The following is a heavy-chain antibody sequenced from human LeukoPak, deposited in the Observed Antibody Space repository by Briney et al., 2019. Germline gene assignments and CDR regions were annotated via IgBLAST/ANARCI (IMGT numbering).Heavy chain of an antibody. CDR3: GRQLDYRNFGVFDC. D-gene: IGHD4-11*01. CDR1: GYRFTSYW. V-gene: IGHV5-10-1*01. CDR2: VDPSDSYT. J-gene: IGHJ4*02. Sequence: GESLQISCKASGYRFTSYWITWVRQMPGKGLEWMGRVDPSDSYTNYSPSFQGHVTISTDKSISTAYLQWSSLKASDTAMYYCGRQLDYRNFGVFDCWGQGTLVTVSS.